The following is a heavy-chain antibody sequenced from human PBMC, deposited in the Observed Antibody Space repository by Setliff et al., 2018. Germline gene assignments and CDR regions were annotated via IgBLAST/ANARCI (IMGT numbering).Heavy chain of an antibody. J-gene: IGHJ6*03. V-gene: IGHV1-3*01. CDR1: GYTFTSYA. D-gene: IGHD3-3*01. Sequence: ASVKVSCKASGYTFTSYAMHWVRQAPGQRLEWMGWINAGNGNTKYLQKFQGRVTITRDTSASTAYMELSSLRSEDTAVYYCARDRVPPLFGVGSYYYMDVWGKGTTVTVSS. CDR3: ARDRVPPLFGVGSYYYMDV. CDR2: INAGNGNT.